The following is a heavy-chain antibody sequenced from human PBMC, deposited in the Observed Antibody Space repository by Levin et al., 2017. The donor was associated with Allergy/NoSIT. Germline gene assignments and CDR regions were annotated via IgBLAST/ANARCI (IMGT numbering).Heavy chain of an antibody. CDR1: GFTFSSYS. D-gene: IGHD2-15*01. J-gene: IGHJ4*02. Sequence: GGSLRLSCAASGFTFSSYSMNWVRQAPGKGLEWVSSISSSSSYIYYADSVKGRFTISRDNAKNSLYLQMNSLRAEDTAVYYCARGLSWVVVAATPYDYWGQGTLVTVSS. CDR2: ISSSSSYI. CDR3: ARGLSWVVVAATPYDY. V-gene: IGHV3-21*01.